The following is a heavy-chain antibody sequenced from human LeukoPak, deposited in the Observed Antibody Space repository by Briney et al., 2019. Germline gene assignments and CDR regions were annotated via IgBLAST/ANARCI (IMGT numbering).Heavy chain of an antibody. D-gene: IGHD5-18*01. CDR2: IYHSGST. CDR3: ARDIEGYSYGFFDY. CDR1: GYSISSGYY. J-gene: IGHJ4*02. V-gene: IGHV4-38-2*02. Sequence: SETLSLTCTVSGYSISSGYYWGWIRQPPGKGLEWIGSIYHSGSTYYNPSLESRVTISVDTSKNQFSLKLSPVTAADTAVYYCARDIEGYSYGFFDYWGQGTLVTVSS.